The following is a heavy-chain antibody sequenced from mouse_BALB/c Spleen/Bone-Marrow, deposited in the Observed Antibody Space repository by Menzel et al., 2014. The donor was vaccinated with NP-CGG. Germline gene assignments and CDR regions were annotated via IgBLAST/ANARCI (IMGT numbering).Heavy chain of an antibody. CDR1: GYTFSSYW. D-gene: IGHD1-1*01. V-gene: IGHV1-9*01. CDR2: ILPGSGST. CDR3: ARGGYYGSSLFAY. J-gene: IGHJ3*01. Sequence: QVHVKQSGAELMKPGASVKISCKATGYTFSSYWIEWVKQRPGHGLEWIGEILPGSGSTNYNEKFKGKATFTADTSSNTAYMQLSSLTSEDSAAYFCARGGYYGSSLFAYWGQGTLVTVSA.